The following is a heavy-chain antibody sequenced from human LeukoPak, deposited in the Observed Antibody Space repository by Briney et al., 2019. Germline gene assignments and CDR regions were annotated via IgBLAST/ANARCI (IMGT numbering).Heavy chain of an antibody. CDR1: GYTFTSYW. Sequence: GESLKISCKASGYTFTSYWIGWVRQMPGKGLEWMGIIYPGDSGTRYGPSFQGQVTISADKSISTAYLQWSSLKASDTAMYYCASTTDYDSIRWGYWGQGTLVTVSS. CDR3: ASTTDYDSIRWGY. D-gene: IGHD3-22*01. V-gene: IGHV5-51*01. CDR2: IYPGDSGT. J-gene: IGHJ4*02.